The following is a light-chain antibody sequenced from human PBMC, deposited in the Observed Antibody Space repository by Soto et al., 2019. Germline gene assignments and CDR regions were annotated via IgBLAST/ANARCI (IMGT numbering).Light chain of an antibody. J-gene: IGKJ5*01. CDR3: QQYNTWPPIT. CDR2: RTS. Sequence: EVVLTQSPGTLSLSPGARAPLSCRARESVSSSFLTWYQQKPGQAPRLLIYRTSNRVTGIPDRFSGSGSGTDFTLTISSLQSEDFAVYFCQQYNTWPPITFGQGTRLEIK. V-gene: IGKV3-20*01. CDR1: ESVSSSF.